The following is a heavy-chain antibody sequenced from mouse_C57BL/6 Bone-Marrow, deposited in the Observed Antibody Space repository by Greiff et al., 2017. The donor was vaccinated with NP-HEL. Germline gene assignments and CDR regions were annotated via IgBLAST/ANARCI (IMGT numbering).Heavy chain of an antibody. CDR2: IRSKSNNYAT. Sequence: EVQLVESGGGLVQPKGSLKLSCAASGFSFNTYAMNWVRQAPGKGLEWVARIRSKSNNYATYYADSVKDRFTISRDDSESMLYLQMNNLKTEDTAMYYCVRQGAQASAMDYWGQGTSVTVSS. CDR1: GFSFNTYA. CDR3: VRQGAQASAMDY. V-gene: IGHV10-1*01. D-gene: IGHD3-2*02. J-gene: IGHJ4*01.